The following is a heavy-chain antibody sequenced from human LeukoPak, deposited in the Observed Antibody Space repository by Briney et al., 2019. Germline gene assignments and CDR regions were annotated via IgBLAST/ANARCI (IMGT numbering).Heavy chain of an antibody. D-gene: IGHD1-26*01. J-gene: IGHJ4*02. Sequence: GGSLRLSCAASGFTFSSNWMHWVRQAPGKGLVWVSRSNEDGSTTNYADSVKGRFTISRDNAKNTLYLQMNSLTAEDTAVYYCVRDLGGRSGHWGQGTLVTVSS. CDR3: VRDLGGRSGH. CDR2: SNEDGSTT. V-gene: IGHV3-74*01. CDR1: GFTFSSNW.